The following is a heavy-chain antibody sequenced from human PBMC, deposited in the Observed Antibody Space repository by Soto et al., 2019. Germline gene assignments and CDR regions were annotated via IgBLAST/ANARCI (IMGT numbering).Heavy chain of an antibody. J-gene: IGHJ4*02. CDR1: GDSISSFY. CDR2: IFSSGST. CDR3: ARVGYCSSTPCWPIGYFEY. D-gene: IGHD2-2*01. Sequence: PSETLSLTCTVSGDSISSFYWTWIRQPPGKGLEWVGYIFSSGSTNYSPSLKSRVTISVDTSENQFSLKLTSVTAADTAVYYCARVGYCSSTPCWPIGYFEYWGQGTLVTVSS. V-gene: IGHV4-59*01.